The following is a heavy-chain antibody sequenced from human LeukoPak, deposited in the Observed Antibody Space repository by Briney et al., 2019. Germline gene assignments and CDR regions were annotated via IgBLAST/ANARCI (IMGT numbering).Heavy chain of an antibody. D-gene: IGHD6-13*01. Sequence: SETLSLTCIVSGGSISSGRYFWGWIRQPAGKGLEWIGRIHTSGSTNYNPSLKSRVTMSVDTSKNQFSLKLSSVTAADTAVYYCARVSSSWYQDWYFDLWGRGTVVTVSS. CDR1: GGSISSGRYF. V-gene: IGHV4-61*02. CDR2: IHTSGST. J-gene: IGHJ2*01. CDR3: ARVSSSWYQDWYFDL.